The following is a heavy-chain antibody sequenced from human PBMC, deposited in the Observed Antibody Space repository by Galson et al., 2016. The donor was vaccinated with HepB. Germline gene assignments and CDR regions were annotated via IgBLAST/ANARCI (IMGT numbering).Heavy chain of an antibody. D-gene: IGHD1-26*01. CDR2: INPSGSGP. V-gene: IGHV1-46*01. CDR3: ARDLGWGMDV. J-gene: IGHJ6*02. CDR1: GHTFTSEC. Sequence: SVKVSCKASGHTFTSECMHWVRQAPGQGLERMGMINPSGSGPTYAQKFQGRVTMTRETSTSTIYMDLSSLRSEDTALYYCARDLGWGMDVWGQGTSVTVSS.